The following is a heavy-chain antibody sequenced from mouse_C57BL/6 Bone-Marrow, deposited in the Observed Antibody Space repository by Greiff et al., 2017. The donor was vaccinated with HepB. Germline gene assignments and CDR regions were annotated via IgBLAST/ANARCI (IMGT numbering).Heavy chain of an antibody. CDR2: IDPENGDT. J-gene: IGHJ2*01. CDR3: TTYYYGDY. Sequence: EVQLQQSGAELVRPGASVKLSCTASGFNIKDDYMHWVKQRPEQGLEWIGWIDPENGDTEYASKFQGKATITADTSYNTAYLQLSSLTSEDTAVYYCTTYYYGDYWGQGTTLTVSS. CDR1: GFNIKDDY. V-gene: IGHV14-4*01.